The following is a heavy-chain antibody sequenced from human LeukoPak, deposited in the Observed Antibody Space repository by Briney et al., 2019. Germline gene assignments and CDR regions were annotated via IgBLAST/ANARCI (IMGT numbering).Heavy chain of an antibody. J-gene: IGHJ4*02. CDR1: EFPFSSSW. CDR3: ARAILVVITEIDY. V-gene: IGHV3-7*02. CDR2: IKQDGSEK. D-gene: IGHD3-22*01. Sequence: GGSLRLSCAASEFPFSSSWMSWVRQAPGKGLEWVANIKQDGSEKYYVDSVKGRFTISRDNSKNTLYLQMNSLRAEDTAVYYCARAILVVITEIDYWGQGTLVTVSS.